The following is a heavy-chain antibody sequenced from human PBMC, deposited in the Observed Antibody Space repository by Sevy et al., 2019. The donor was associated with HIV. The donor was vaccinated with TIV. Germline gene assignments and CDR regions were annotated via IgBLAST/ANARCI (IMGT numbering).Heavy chain of an antibody. J-gene: IGHJ4*02. V-gene: IGHV1-24*01. CDR1: GYTLTEFS. D-gene: IGHD3-22*01. CDR3: ATTKEYYDSSGYPFDS. CDR2: FDPEDGEI. Sequence: ASVKVSCKVPGYTLTEFSMHWVRQAPGKGLEWMGTFDPEDGEIIYSQTFQVRFTMTEDTSTHTAYMELNSLGSEDTAVYYCATTKEYYDSSGYPFDSWGQGTLVTVSS.